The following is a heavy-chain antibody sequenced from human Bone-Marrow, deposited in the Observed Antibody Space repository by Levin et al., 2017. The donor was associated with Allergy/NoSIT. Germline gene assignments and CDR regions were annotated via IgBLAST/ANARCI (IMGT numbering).Heavy chain of an antibody. Sequence: GESLKISCAASGFTFSSYGMHWVRQAPGKGLEWVAVISYDGSNKYYADSVKGRFTISRDSSKNKLYLQMNSLRAEDTAVYYCAKDFSSDSSGWLLYYFDYWGQGTLVTVSA. J-gene: IGHJ4*02. CDR2: ISYDGSNK. CDR3: AKDFSSDSSGWLLYYFDY. V-gene: IGHV3-30*18. CDR1: GFTFSSYG. D-gene: IGHD6-19*01.